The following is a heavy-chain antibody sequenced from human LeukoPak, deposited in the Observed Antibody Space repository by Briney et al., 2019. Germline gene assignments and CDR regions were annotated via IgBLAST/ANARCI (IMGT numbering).Heavy chain of an antibody. CDR2: IKQDGSEK. CDR1: GFTFSSYA. V-gene: IGHV3-7*01. Sequence: PGGSLRLSCAASGFTFSSYAMSWVRQAPGKGLEWVANIKQDGSEKYYVDSVKGRFTISRDNAKNSLYLQMNSLRAEDTAVYYCSRYFDWLLSWGYYYYYMDVWGKGTTVTVSS. CDR3: SRYFDWLLSWGYYYYYMDV. J-gene: IGHJ6*03. D-gene: IGHD3-9*01.